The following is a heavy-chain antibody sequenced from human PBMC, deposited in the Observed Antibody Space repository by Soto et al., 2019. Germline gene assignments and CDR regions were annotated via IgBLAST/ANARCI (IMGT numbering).Heavy chain of an antibody. V-gene: IGHV3-21*01. CDR1: GFTFSSYG. CDR3: ARDFGGYFDY. J-gene: IGHJ4*02. Sequence: GGSLRLSCAASGFTFSSYGMHWVRQAPGKGLEWVSSISSSSSYIYYADSVKGRFTISRDNAKNSLYLQMNSLRAEDTAVYYCARDFGGYFDYWGQGTLVTVSS. CDR2: ISSSSSYI. D-gene: IGHD3-16*01.